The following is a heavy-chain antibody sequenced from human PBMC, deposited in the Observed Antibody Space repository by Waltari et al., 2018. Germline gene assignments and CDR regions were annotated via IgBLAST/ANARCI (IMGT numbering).Heavy chain of an antibody. Sequence: EVQLVGSGGGLVKPGGSLRLSCAASGFTFSSYSMNWVRQAPGKGLEWVSSISSSSSYIYYADSVKGRFTISRDNAKNSLYLQMNSLRAEDTAVYYCARDTRLDDFWSGYYLNWFDPWGQGTLVTVSS. J-gene: IGHJ5*02. CDR2: ISSSSSYI. CDR1: GFTFSSYS. D-gene: IGHD3-3*01. CDR3: ARDTRLDDFWSGYYLNWFDP. V-gene: IGHV3-21*01.